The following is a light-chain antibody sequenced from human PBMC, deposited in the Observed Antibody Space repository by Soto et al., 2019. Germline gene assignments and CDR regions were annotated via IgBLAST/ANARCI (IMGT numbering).Light chain of an antibody. CDR3: QQYGGSPAIT. J-gene: IGKJ5*01. V-gene: IGKV3-20*01. Sequence: IGLTQSPGTLALSPGERATLSCRASQRVSSGYVAWYQQKPGQAPRLLIYGASSRATGIPDRFRASASGTDFTLTISKLEPEDFAVYFCQQYGGSPAITFGQGTRLEIK. CDR1: QRVSSGY. CDR2: GAS.